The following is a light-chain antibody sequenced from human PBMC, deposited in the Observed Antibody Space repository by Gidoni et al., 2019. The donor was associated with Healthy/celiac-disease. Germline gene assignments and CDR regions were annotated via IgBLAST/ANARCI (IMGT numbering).Light chain of an antibody. Sequence: DIQMTQSPSSLSASVGDRVTITCRASQSISSYLNWYQQKPGKAPKLLIYAASRWQSGVPSRFSGSGSGTDFTLTISSLQPEDFATYYCQKSYSTPYTFGQGTKLEIK. CDR3: QKSYSTPYT. CDR1: QSISSY. J-gene: IGKJ2*01. CDR2: AAS. V-gene: IGKV1-39*01.